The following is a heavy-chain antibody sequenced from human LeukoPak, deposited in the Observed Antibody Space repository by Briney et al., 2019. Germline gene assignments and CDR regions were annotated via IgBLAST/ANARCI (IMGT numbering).Heavy chain of an antibody. CDR2: INHDGSNT. D-gene: IGHD3-22*01. J-gene: IGHJ4*02. V-gene: IGHV3-74*01. CDR1: GFTFTTFW. Sequence: GGSLRLSCATSGFTFTTFWMHWVRQAPGRGLVWVSRINHDGSNTNYADSVKGRFTISRDNAKNTVYLQMNSLRAEDTAVYYCVRDWGYDSSGYWQKYFDTWGQGTLVTVSS. CDR3: VRDWGYDSSGYWQKYFDT.